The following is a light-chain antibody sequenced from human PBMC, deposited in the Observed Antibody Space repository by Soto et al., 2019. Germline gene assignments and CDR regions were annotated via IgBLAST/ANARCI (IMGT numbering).Light chain of an antibody. Sequence: QPVLTQSPSASASLGASVTLTCTLSSGHSSYAIAWHQQQPEKGTRYLMKLNSDGSHSKGDGIPYRFSGSSSGAERYLAISSLQSEDEADYYCQTFGTGVVFGGGTQLTVL. CDR1: SGHSSYA. J-gene: IGLJ2*01. V-gene: IGLV4-69*01. CDR2: LNSDGSH. CDR3: QTFGTGVV.